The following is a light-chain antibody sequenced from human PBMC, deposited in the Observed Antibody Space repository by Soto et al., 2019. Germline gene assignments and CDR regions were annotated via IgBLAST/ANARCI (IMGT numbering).Light chain of an antibody. CDR3: QHNNFWPQLI. Sequence: EIVMTQSPATLSVSPGERATLSCRASQSVNSNLAWYRQKPGQAPRLLISDASTRATGVPARFSGSGSGTEFTPPIRSLQPEDLGIYYGQHNNFWPQLIFGGGTKVEFK. J-gene: IGKJ4*01. CDR2: DAS. CDR1: QSVNSN. V-gene: IGKV3-15*01.